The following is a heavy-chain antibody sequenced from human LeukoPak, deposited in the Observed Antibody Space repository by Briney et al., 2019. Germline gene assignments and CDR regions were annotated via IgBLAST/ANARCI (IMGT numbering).Heavy chain of an antibody. Sequence: SETLSLTCTVSGGSISSSSYYWAWIRQPPGKGLEWIGSMYYSGSTYYNPTLKSRVTISVDTSKNRFSLKLSSVTAADTAVYYCARNYGSGTEFDSWGQGTLVTVSS. CDR2: MYYSGST. D-gene: IGHD3-10*01. CDR1: GGSISSSSYY. CDR3: ARNYGSGTEFDS. J-gene: IGHJ4*02. V-gene: IGHV4-39*01.